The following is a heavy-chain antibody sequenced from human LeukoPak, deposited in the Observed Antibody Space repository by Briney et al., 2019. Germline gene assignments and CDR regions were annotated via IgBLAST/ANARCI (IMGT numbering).Heavy chain of an antibody. CDR3: AKVRYCTSTSCRTYDSGSIFDY. V-gene: IGHV3-23*01. D-gene: IGHD2-2*01. J-gene: IGHJ4*02. CDR2: VGRGGSP. CDR1: GFTFDSYV. Sequence: GGSLRLSCEASGFTFDSYVFSWVRQAPGKGLEWVSSVGRGGSPYYADSVKGRFTFPRDNSKNTLFLQMNSLRPEDTAVYYCAKVRYCTSTSCRTYDSGSIFDYWGQGTLVTVPS.